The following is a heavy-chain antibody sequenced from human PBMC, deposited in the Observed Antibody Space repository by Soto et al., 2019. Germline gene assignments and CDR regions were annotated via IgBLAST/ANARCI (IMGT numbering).Heavy chain of an antibody. D-gene: IGHD6-13*01. CDR1: GFMFSSYG. J-gene: IGHJ5*01. V-gene: IGHV3-30*18. CDR3: AKDSFAGSYNWFAS. Sequence: GGSLRLSSAASGFMFSSYGIHWVRQAPGKGLEWVAMISFDGSNKFYADSVKGRLTISRDNSKNTLFLQMNSLRDEDTAVYYCAKDSFAGSYNWFASWGQGTLVTVSS. CDR2: ISFDGSNK.